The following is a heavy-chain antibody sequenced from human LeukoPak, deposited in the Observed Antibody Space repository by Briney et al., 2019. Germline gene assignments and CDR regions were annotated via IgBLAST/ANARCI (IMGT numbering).Heavy chain of an antibody. V-gene: IGHV4-39*07. CDR3: ARDVSPLCGPGSDPFAY. CDR1: GVSIRSNTYH. Sequence: SETLSLTCTVSGVSIRSNTYHWGWIRQPPGKGLEWIGSMYYSGSTYYNPSLKSRVTISIDTSKNQSSLKLSSVTAADTAVYYWARDVSPLCGPGSDPFAYWGKEPLATV. D-gene: IGHD3-10*01. CDR2: MYYSGST. J-gene: IGHJ4*02.